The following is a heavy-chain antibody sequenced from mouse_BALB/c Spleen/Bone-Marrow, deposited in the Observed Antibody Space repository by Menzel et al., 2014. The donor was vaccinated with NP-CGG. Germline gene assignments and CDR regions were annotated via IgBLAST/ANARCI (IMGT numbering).Heavy chain of an antibody. Sequence: EVQGVESGGDLVKPGGSLKLSCAAPGFTFSNYASSWVRQTPEKRLEWVASISTGGSTYYLDSVKGRFTISRDSARNILYLQMSSLRSEDTAMYYCARNYYGSFAYWGQGTLVTVSA. CDR1: GFTFSNYA. D-gene: IGHD1-1*01. V-gene: IGHV5-6-5*01. J-gene: IGHJ3*01. CDR3: ARNYYGSFAY. CDR2: ISTGGST.